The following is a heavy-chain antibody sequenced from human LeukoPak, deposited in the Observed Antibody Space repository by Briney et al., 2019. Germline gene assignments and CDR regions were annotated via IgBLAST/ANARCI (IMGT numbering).Heavy chain of an antibody. Sequence: NSSETLSLTCTVSGGSISSHYWSWIRQPPGKGLEWIGYIYYSGSTNYNPSLKSRVTISVDTSKNQFSLKLSSVTAADTAVYYCARSSSSSSDIWGQGTMVTVSS. J-gene: IGHJ3*02. CDR3: ARSSSSSSDI. CDR1: GGSISSHY. D-gene: IGHD6-13*01. V-gene: IGHV4-59*11. CDR2: IYYSGST.